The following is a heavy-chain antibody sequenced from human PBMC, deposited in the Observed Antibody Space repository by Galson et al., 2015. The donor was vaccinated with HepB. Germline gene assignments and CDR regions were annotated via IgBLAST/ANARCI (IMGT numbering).Heavy chain of an antibody. J-gene: IGHJ4*02. D-gene: IGHD3-16*01. CDR2: IWYDGSNQ. Sequence: SLRLSCAASGFTFSNYGMHWVRQAPGKGLEWLAVIWYDGSNQYYADSVKGRLTISRDNSKSTLYLQMNSLRAEDTAIYHCAKVAILGATPHYFDFLGRGTLVTVYS. CDR3: AKVAILGATPHYFDF. CDR1: GFTFSNYG. V-gene: IGHV3-33*06.